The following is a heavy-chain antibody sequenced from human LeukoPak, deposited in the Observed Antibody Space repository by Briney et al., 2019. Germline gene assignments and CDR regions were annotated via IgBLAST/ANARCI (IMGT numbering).Heavy chain of an antibody. CDR1: GGSISTYY. Sequence: SETLSLTCTVSGGSISTYYWSWIRQPAGKGLEWIGRFYTSGSTNYNPSLNSRVTMSVDTSKNHFSLKLSSVTAADTAVYYCAGGTAVARGLDCWGQGTLVTVSS. D-gene: IGHD6-19*01. CDR3: AGGTAVARGLDC. CDR2: FYTSGST. J-gene: IGHJ4*02. V-gene: IGHV4-4*07.